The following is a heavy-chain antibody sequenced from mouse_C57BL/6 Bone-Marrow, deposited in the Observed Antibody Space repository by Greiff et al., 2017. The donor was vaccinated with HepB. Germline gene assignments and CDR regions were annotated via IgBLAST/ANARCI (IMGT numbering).Heavy chain of an antibody. CDR3: ARRGRDPWFAY. Sequence: VQLQQSGAELARPGASVKLSCKASGYTFTSYGISWVKQRTGQGLVWIGEIYPRSGNTYYNEKFKGKATLTVDQSSSTAYMQLNSLTSEDSAVYYCARRGRDPWFAYWGQGTLVTVSA. CDR2: IYPRSGNT. J-gene: IGHJ3*01. V-gene: IGHV1-81*01. D-gene: IGHD3-3*01. CDR1: GYTFTSYG.